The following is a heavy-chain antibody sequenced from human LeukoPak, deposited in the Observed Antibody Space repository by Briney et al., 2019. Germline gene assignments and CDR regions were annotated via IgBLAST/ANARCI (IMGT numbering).Heavy chain of an antibody. CDR3: ARHDYGDYGTFDI. CDR1: GGSISSSGYY. CDR2: IYDSGGT. D-gene: IGHD4-17*01. J-gene: IGHJ3*02. Sequence: XLSLTXTVSGGSISSSGYYWGWIRQSPGKGLEWIGSIYDSGGTYTNPSLKSRVTISVNTAKKQFSLKLTSVTAADTAVYYCARHDYGDYGTFDIWGQGTXVTXSS. V-gene: IGHV4-39*01.